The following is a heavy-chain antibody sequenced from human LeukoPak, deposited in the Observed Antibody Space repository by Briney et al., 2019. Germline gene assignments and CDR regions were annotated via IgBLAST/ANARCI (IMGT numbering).Heavy chain of an antibody. Sequence: SETLSLTCTVSGGSISSSSYSWGWIRQPPGKGLEWIGSIYYSGSTFYNPSLKSRVTISVDTSKNHFSLKLSSVTAADTAVYYCARHEAIWTGYPYDYWGQGTLVTVSS. V-gene: IGHV4-39*01. J-gene: IGHJ4*02. CDR3: ARHEAIWTGYPYDY. CDR2: IYYSGST. D-gene: IGHD3/OR15-3a*01. CDR1: GGSISSSSYS.